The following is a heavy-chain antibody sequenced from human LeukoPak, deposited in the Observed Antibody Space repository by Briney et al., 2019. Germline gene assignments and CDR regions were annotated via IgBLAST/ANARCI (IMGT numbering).Heavy chain of an antibody. CDR2: IIPIFGTA. V-gene: IGHV1-69*13. J-gene: IGHJ4*02. D-gene: IGHD1-26*01. Sequence: SVKVSCKASGGTFSSYAINWVRQAPGQGLEWMGGIIPIFGTANYAQKFQGRVTITADESTSTVYMELSSLRSEDTAVYYCARGEVGATVDFDYWGQGTLVTVSS. CDR3: ARGEVGATVDFDY. CDR1: GGTFSSYA.